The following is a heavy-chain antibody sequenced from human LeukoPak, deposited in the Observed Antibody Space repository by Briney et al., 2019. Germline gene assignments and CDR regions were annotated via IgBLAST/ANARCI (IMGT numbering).Heavy chain of an antibody. CDR1: GFTFSSYA. V-gene: IGHV3-33*08. Sequence: GGSLRLSCAASGFTFSSYAMTWVRQAPGKGLEWVAVIWYDGSNKYYADSVKGRFTISRDNSKNTLYLQMNSLRAEDTAVYYCARGPNIVVVVAADYFDYWGQGTLVTVSS. D-gene: IGHD2-15*01. CDR3: ARGPNIVVVVAADYFDY. J-gene: IGHJ4*02. CDR2: IWYDGSNK.